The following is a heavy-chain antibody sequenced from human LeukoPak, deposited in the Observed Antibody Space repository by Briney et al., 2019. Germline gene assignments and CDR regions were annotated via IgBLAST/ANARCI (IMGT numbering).Heavy chain of an antibody. CDR1: GGTFSFYA. D-gene: IGHD3-22*01. CDR2: IIPIPGMA. CDR3: AIFWWNSSGYYDY. V-gene: IGHV1-69*04. J-gene: IGHJ4*02. Sequence: SVKVSCKASGGTFSFYAINWVRQAPGQGLEWMGRIIPIPGMANYAQKFQGRVTITADSSTSTAYMEVSSLRSDDTAVYYCAIFWWNSSGYYDYWGQGTLVTVSS.